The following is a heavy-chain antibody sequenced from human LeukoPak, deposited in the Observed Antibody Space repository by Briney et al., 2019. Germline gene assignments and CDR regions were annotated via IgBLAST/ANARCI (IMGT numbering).Heavy chain of an antibody. Sequence: GGSLRLSCAASGFTFGSYSMNWVRQAPGKGLEWVSYISSSSSTIYYADSVKGRFTISRDNAKNSLYLQMNSLRAEDTAVYYCARPYSSSWYGAYYGMDVWGQGTTVTVSS. CDR3: ARPYSSSWYGAYYGMDV. D-gene: IGHD6-13*01. J-gene: IGHJ6*02. CDR2: ISSSSSTI. V-gene: IGHV3-48*01. CDR1: GFTFGSYS.